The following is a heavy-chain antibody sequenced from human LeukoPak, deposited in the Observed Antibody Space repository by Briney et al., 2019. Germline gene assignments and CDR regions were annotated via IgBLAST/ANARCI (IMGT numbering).Heavy chain of an antibody. CDR2: IYPGDFDT. V-gene: IGHV5-51*01. Sequence: GESLKISCKGSGYSFTSYWIGWVRQMPGKGLEWMGIIYPGDFDTRYSPSFQGQVTISADKSISTAYLQWSSLKASGTAMYYCARSIVGATGAFDIWGQGTMVTVSS. CDR3: ARSIVGATGAFDI. J-gene: IGHJ3*02. CDR1: GYSFTSYW. D-gene: IGHD1-26*01.